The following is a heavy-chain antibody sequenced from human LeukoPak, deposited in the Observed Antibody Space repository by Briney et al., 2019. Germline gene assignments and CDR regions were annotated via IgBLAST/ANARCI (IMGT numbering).Heavy chain of an antibody. Sequence: GRSPRLSCVGSGFTFSNYGIHWVRQAPGKGLEWVTAISYDGSLKYYADSVRGRFTIPRDNSKNTLYLQMNSLRTDDTAVYYCARVSLERQLWLPFDYWGQGTLVTVSS. J-gene: IGHJ4*02. CDR3: ARVSLERQLWLPFDY. CDR2: ISYDGSLK. V-gene: IGHV3-30*03. D-gene: IGHD5-18*01. CDR1: GFTFSNYG.